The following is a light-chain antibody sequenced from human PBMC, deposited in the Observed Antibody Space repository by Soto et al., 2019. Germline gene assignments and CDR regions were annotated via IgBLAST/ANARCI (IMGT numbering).Light chain of an antibody. J-gene: IGKJ1*01. CDR2: KAS. Sequence: DIQMTQSTSTLSGSVGSRVTITCRASQTISSWLAWYQQKPGXAPXLLIYKASTLKSGVPSRFSGSGSGTELTLTTSSLQPDDFATYYCQHYNSYSEAFGQGTKVDIK. CDR3: QHYNSYSEA. V-gene: IGKV1-5*03. CDR1: QTISSW.